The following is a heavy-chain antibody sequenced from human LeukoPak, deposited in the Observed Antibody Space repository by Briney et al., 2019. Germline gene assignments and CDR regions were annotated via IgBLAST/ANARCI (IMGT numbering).Heavy chain of an antibody. CDR1: GGSISSYY. J-gene: IGHJ4*02. D-gene: IGHD6-13*01. CDR3: ARGKVATSSSWTATLYFDY. V-gene: IGHV4-59*06. CDR2: IYYSGST. Sequence: SETMSLTCTVSGGSISSYYWSWIRQHPGKGLEWIGYIYYSGSTYYNPSLKSRVTISVDTSKNQFSLKLSSVTAADTAVYYCARGKVATSSSWTATLYFDYWGQGTLVTVSS.